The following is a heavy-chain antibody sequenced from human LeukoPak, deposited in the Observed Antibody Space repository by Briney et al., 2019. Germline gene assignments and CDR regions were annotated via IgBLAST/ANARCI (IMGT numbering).Heavy chain of an antibody. D-gene: IGHD3-9*01. CDR1: GFTFSSYG. CDR3: ARDNSYYVLRYFDWFEPDYYYMDV. J-gene: IGHJ6*03. V-gene: IGHV3-33*05. CDR2: ISYDGSNK. Sequence: GGSLRLSCAASGFTFSSYGMHWVRQAPGKGLEWVAVISYDGSNKYYADSVKGRFTISRDNSKNTLYLQMNSLRAEDTAVYYCARDNSYYVLRYFDWFEPDYYYMDVWGKGTTVTISS.